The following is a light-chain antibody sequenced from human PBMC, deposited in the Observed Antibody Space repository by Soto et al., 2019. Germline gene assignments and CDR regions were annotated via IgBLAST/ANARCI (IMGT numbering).Light chain of an antibody. CDR2: EVS. CDR3: SSYTSSNTLVV. CDR1: SSDVGGYKY. J-gene: IGLJ2*01. Sequence: QSALTQPASVSGSPGQSITISCTGTSSDVGGYKYVSWYQQHPGKAPKLMIYEVSNRPSGVSNRFSGSKSGNTASLPISGLQAEEEADYYCSSYTSSNTLVVFGGGTKLTVL. V-gene: IGLV2-14*01.